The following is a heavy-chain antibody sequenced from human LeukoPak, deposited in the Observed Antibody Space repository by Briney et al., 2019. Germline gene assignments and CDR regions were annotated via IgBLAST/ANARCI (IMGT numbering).Heavy chain of an antibody. J-gene: IGHJ5*02. V-gene: IGHV4-59*01. CDR3: ARVGILRFPSNWFDP. CDR2: IYYSGST. D-gene: IGHD3-3*01. CDR1: GASISSYY. Sequence: SETLSLTCTVSGASISSYYWSWIRQPPGKGLEWIGYIYYSGSTSYNPSLKSPVTISVDTPKNQFSLKLSSVTAADTAVYYCARVGILRFPSNWFDPWGQGTLVTVSS.